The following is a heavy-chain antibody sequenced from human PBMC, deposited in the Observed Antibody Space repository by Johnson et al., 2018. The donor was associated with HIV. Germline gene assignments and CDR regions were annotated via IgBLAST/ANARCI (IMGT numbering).Heavy chain of an antibody. D-gene: IGHD6-19*01. CDR1: GFTFSSYA. CDR3: ARDRLYSSGWYGTDAFDI. V-gene: IGHV3-9*01. Sequence: VQLVESGGGVVQPGRSLRLSCAASGFTFSSYAMHWVRQAPGKGLEWFSGINWNSGSIGYADSVKGRFTISRDNAKNSLYLQMNSLRAEDTALYYCARDRLYSSGWYGTDAFDIWGQGTMVTVSS. CDR2: INWNSGSI. J-gene: IGHJ3*02.